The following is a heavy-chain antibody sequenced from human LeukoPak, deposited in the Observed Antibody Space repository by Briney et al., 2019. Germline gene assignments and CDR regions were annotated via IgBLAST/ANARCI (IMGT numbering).Heavy chain of an antibody. CDR2: INHSGST. V-gene: IGHV4-34*01. J-gene: IGHJ4*02. Sequence: PSETLSLTCAVYGGSFSGYYWSWIRQPPGKGLEWIGEINHSGSTNYNPSLKSRVTISVDTSKNQFSLKPNSVTAADTAVYYCARGGDRSFDYWGQGTLVTVSS. CDR1: GGSFSGYY. CDR3: ARGGDRSFDY. D-gene: IGHD3-10*01.